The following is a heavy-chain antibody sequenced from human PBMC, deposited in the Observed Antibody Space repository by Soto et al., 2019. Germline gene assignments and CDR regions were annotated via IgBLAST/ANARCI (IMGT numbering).Heavy chain of an antibody. CDR3: ARGPLVVLNYFES. J-gene: IGHJ4*02. CDR2: IFPLTDIP. CDR1: GGTFRKYP. Sequence: SVKVSCKASGGTFRKYPINWVRQAPGQGLEWMGSIFPLTDIPDYAQNFQARLTISADKSTSTAYMELSSLTSDDTAMYFCARGPLVVLNYFESWGQGTLVTVSS. V-gene: IGHV1-69*04.